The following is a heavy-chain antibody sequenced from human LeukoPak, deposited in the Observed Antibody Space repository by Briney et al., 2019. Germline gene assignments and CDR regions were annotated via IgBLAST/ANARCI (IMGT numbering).Heavy chain of an antibody. V-gene: IGHV4-4*07. Sequence: SETLSLTCTVSGGSISSYYWSWIRQPAGKGLEWIGRIYTSGSTNYNPSLKSRVTMSLDTSKNQYSLKLSSVTAADTAVYYCARDQRAGAAFDIWGQGTMVTVSS. CDR2: IYTSGST. D-gene: IGHD3-10*01. CDR3: ARDQRAGAAFDI. J-gene: IGHJ3*02. CDR1: GGSISSYY.